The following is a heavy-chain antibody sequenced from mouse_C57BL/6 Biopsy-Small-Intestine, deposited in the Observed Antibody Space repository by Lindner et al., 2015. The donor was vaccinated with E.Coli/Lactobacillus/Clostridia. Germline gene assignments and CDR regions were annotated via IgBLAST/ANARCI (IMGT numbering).Heavy chain of an antibody. J-gene: IGHJ4*01. V-gene: IGHV1-4*01. CDR3: TRDPGAAYLDY. CDR2: INGNSGDT. Sequence: SVKVSCKTSGYTFTSYIITWVRQAPGQGPEWMGGINGNSGDTNYARKLQGRFTMTTDTSTSTAYMELRSLRSDDTAVYYCTRDPGAAYLDYWGQGTLVTVSS. D-gene: IGHD5-5*01. CDR1: GYTFTSYI.